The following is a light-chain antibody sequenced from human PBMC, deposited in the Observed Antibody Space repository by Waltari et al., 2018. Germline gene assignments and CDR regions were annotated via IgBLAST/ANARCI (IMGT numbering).Light chain of an antibody. J-gene: IGLJ1*01. CDR2: EVS. CDR1: DSDVGAYDF. V-gene: IGLV2-14*01. CDR3: SSYTTSSAPGV. Sequence: QSALTQPASVSGSPGQSITISCSGTDSDVGAYDFVSWYPQHPGQAPHLIIYEVSNRPSGISNPFSASKSGNTASLTISGLQAEDEADYYCSSYTTSSAPGVFGTGTRVTVL.